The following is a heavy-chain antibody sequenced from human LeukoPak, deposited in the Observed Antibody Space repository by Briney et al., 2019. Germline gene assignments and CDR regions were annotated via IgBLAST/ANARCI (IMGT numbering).Heavy chain of an antibody. J-gene: IGHJ4*02. D-gene: IGHD3-22*01. CDR3: AIAPATVVVIPYFDY. CDR2: ISGSGGST. Sequence: AGSLRLTCAASGFTFSSYAMSWIRQAPGKGLEWVSAISGSGGSTYYADSVKGRFTISRDNSKNTLYLQMNSLRAEDTAVYYCAIAPATVVVIPYFDYWGQGTLVTVSS. CDR1: GFTFSSYA. V-gene: IGHV3-23*01.